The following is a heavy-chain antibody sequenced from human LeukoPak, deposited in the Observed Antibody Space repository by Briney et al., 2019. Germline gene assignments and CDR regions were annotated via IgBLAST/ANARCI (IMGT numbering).Heavy chain of an antibody. CDR1: GGTFSSYA. D-gene: IGHD3-22*01. CDR3: ASLPTYYYDSSALDI. J-gene: IGHJ3*02. V-gene: IGHV1-69*01. Sequence: SVKVSCTASGGTFSSYAISWVRQAPGQGLEWMGGIIPIFGTANYAQKFQGRVTITADESTSTAYMELSSLRSEDTAVYYCASLPTYYYDSSALDIWGQGTMVTVSS. CDR2: IIPIFGTA.